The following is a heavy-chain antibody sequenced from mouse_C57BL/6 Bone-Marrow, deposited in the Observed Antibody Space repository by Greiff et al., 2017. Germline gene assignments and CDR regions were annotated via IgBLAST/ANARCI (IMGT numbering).Heavy chain of an antibody. D-gene: IGHD1-1*01. CDR1: GYTFTSYW. Sequence: VQGVESGAELVMPGASVKLSCKASGYTFTSYWMHWVKQRPGQGLEWIGEIDPSDSYTNYNQKFKGKSTLTVDKSSSTAYMQLSSLTSEDSAVYYCARDITTVVERTWFAYWGQGTLVTVSA. J-gene: IGHJ3*01. CDR2: IDPSDSYT. CDR3: ARDITTVVERTWFAY. V-gene: IGHV1-69*01.